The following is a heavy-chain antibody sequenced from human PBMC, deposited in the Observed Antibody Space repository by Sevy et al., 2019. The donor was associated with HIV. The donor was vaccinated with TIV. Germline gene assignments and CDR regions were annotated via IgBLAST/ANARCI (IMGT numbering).Heavy chain of an antibody. CDR2: ISGSGSST. CDR1: GFTFSSYA. D-gene: IGHD3-22*01. V-gene: IGHV3-23*01. Sequence: GGSLRLSCAASGFTFSSYAMSWVRQAPGKGLEWVSAISGSGSSTYYADSVKGRFTISRDNSKNTLYLQMNSLRAEDTAVSYCASRTYYYDSSGYYRDYWGQGTLVTVSS. CDR3: ASRTYYYDSSGYYRDY. J-gene: IGHJ4*02.